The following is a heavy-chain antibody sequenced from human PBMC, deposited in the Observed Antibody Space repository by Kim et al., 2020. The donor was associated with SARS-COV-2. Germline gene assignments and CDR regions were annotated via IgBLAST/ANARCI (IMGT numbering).Heavy chain of an antibody. V-gene: IGHV3-30*18. CDR1: GFTFNIYD. Sequence: GGSLRLSCAASGFTFNIYDMHWVRQAPGRGLEWVAFISYDGSDKYSADSVKGRFTISRDNSKNTLYLQMNSLRAEDTAVCYCAKRGGDSPIWGQGTVVTVSS. J-gene: IGHJ3*02. CDR3: AKRGGDSPI. D-gene: IGHD2-21*02. CDR2: ISYDGSDK.